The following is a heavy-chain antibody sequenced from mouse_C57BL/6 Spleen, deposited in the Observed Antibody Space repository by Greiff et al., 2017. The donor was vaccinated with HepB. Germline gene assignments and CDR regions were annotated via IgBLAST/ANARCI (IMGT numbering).Heavy chain of an antibody. CDR1: GYTFTSYW. J-gene: IGHJ1*03. CDR3: ARPLHYGSTYWYFDV. V-gene: IGHV1-69*01. CDR2: IDPSDSYT. Sequence: QVQLQQPGAELVMPGASVKLSCKASGYTFTSYWMHWVKQRPGQGLEWIGEIDPSDSYTNYNQKFKGKSTLTVDKSSRTAYMQLSSLTSEDSAVYYCARPLHYGSTYWYFDVWGTGTTVTVSS. D-gene: IGHD1-1*01.